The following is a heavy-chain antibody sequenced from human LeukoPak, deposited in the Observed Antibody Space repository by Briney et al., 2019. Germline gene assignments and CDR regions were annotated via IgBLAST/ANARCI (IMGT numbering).Heavy chain of an antibody. J-gene: IGHJ5*02. CDR1: GDSISNYY. Sequence: PSETLSLTCTVSGDSISNYYWSWIRQPPGKGLEWIGFMYYSGTTTFNPSLQSRATISIDTSKNQFSLKLRSLTAADTAVYFCARVFRATVGREWFDPWGQGTLVTVSS. D-gene: IGHD1-26*01. CDR2: MYYSGTT. V-gene: IGHV4-59*01. CDR3: ARVFRATVGREWFDP.